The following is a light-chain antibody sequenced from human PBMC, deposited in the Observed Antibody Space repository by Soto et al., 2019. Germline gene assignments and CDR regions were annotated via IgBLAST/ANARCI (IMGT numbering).Light chain of an antibody. CDR1: SSDVGGYNY. CDR3: SSYTSSSPYV. V-gene: IGLV2-14*01. J-gene: IGLJ1*01. CDR2: DVC. Sequence: QSALTQPASVSGSPGQSITISCTGTSSDVGGYNYVSWYQQHPGRAPKLMIYDVCNRPSGVSNRFSGSKSGNTASLTISGLQAEDEADYYCSSYTSSSPYVFGTGTKLTVL.